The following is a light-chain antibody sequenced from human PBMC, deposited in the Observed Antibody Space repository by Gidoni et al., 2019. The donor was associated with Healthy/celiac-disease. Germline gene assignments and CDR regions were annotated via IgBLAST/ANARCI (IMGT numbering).Light chain of an antibody. CDR3: QQYNSYSVT. CDR1: QSISSW. J-gene: IGKJ1*01. CDR2: YAS. V-gene: IGKV1-5*01. Sequence: DIQMTKSPSTLSASVGYRVTITCRASQSISSWLAWYQQKPGKAPKLLIYYASSLESGVPSRFSGRGSGTEFTLTISSLQPDDFATYYCQQYNSYSVTFXQXTKVEIK.